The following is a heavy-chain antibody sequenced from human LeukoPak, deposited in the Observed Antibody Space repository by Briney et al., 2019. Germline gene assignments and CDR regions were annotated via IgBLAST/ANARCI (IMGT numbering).Heavy chain of an antibody. D-gene: IGHD3-22*01. CDR3: ARHMGSITMIVVHAFDI. J-gene: IGHJ3*02. CDR1: GGSIRSRSNY. CDR2: INHSGSS. Sequence: SETLSLTCTVSGGSIRSRSNYWGWTRQPPGKGLEWIREINHSGSSNYNASLKSRVTISVDTSKNRFSLKLSSVTAADTAVYYCARHMGSITMIVVHAFDIWGQGTMVTVSS. V-gene: IGHV4-39*01.